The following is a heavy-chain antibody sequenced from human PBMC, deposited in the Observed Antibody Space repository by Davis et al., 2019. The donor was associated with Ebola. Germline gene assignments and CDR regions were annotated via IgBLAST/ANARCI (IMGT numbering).Heavy chain of an antibody. CDR1: GYSFTGYY. Sequence: ASVKVSCKASGYSFTGYYIHWVRQAPGQGLEWMGWISPNNADTKLAQRFQGRVTMTRDTSTSTVYMELSSLRSDDTAFYYCARTAYFYDTRFDYWGQGTQVTVSS. D-gene: IGHD3-22*01. CDR3: ARTAYFYDTRFDY. CDR2: ISPNNADT. V-gene: IGHV1-2*02. J-gene: IGHJ4*02.